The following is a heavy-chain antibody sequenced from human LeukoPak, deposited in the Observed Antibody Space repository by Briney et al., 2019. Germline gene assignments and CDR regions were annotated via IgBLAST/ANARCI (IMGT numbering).Heavy chain of an antibody. CDR3: ARDGYYYNGSFEY. CDR1: GYSISSGYF. V-gene: IGHV4-38-2*02. J-gene: IGHJ4*02. D-gene: IGHD3-10*01. Sequence: SGTLSLTCAVSGYSISSGYFWALIRQPPGKGLELIGSISYSWSSYSKPSLKRRVIISVDTSNNQFSLKLTSVTAAEKATYYCARDGYYYNGSFEYWGQGIRVAVSS. CDR2: ISYSWSS.